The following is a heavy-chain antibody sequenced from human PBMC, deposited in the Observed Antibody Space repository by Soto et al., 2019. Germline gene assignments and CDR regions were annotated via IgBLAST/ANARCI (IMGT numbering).Heavy chain of an antibody. V-gene: IGHV3-30-3*01. J-gene: IGHJ6*02. CDR3: ARGNSAYCSSSSCYVLKELDV. Sequence: QVQLVESGGGVVQPGRSLRLSCAASGFTFSDYAMHWVRQAPGKGLEWVAVISYDEYNKYDADSVGGRFTISRDNSKNTPMLLMNSPSADAAAIYYCARGNSAYCSSSSCYVLKELDVWGQGTTVTVSS. D-gene: IGHD2-2*01. CDR1: GFTFSDYA. CDR2: ISYDEYNK.